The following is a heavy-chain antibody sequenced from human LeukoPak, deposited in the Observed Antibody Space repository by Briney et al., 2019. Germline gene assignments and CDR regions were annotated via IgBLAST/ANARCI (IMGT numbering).Heavy chain of an antibody. D-gene: IGHD4-11*01. CDR2: ISGSGGST. Sequence: GGSLRLSCAASGFTFSSYAMSWVRQAPGKGLEWASAISGSGGSTYCADSVKGRFTISRDNFKNTLYLQMNSLRAEDTAVYYCAKGSATVTTRGYFQHWGQGTLVTVSS. CDR1: GFTFSSYA. CDR3: AKGSATVTTRGYFQH. V-gene: IGHV3-23*01. J-gene: IGHJ1*01.